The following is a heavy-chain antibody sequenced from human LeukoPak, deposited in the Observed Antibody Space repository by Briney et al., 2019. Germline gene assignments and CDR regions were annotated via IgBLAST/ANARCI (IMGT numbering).Heavy chain of an antibody. CDR1: GGPIRTYQ. CDR3: ARGDIGATISYYYYYMDV. CDR2: IHYSGSA. J-gene: IGHJ6*03. D-gene: IGHD5-12*01. V-gene: IGHV4-59*12. Sequence: SETLSLTCTVSGGPIRTYQWSWIRQPPGKGLEWIGNIHYSGSANYNPSLKSRVIISVDTSKNQFSLKLSSVTAADTAVYYCARGDIGATISYYYYYMDVWGKGTTVTVSS.